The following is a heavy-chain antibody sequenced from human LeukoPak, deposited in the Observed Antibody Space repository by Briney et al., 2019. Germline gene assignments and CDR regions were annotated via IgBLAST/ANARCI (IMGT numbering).Heavy chain of an antibody. CDR1: GGSISSSSYY. CDR3: VGGGHSDTYFAFDI. D-gene: IGHD5-12*01. CDR2: IYYSGST. Sequence: SETLSLTCTVSGGSISSSSYYWGWIRQPPGKGLEWIGSIYYSGSTYYNPSLKSRVTISVDTSKKRFSLNLSSVTAADTAVYYCVGGGHSDTYFAFDIWGQGTMVAVSS. V-gene: IGHV4-39*07. J-gene: IGHJ3*02.